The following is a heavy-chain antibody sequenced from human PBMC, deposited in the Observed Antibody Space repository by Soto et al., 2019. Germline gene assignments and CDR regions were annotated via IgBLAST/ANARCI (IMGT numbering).Heavy chain of an antibody. Sequence: GGSLRLSCAASGFTFSSYAMSWVRQAPGKGLEWVSTISVSGGTTYYADSVKGRFTISRDNSKNTLYLQMNSLRAEDTAVYYCGSGTYYYYMDVWGKGTTVTVSS. CDR1: GFTFSSYA. J-gene: IGHJ6*03. CDR2: ISVSGGTT. V-gene: IGHV3-23*01. CDR3: GSGTYYYYMDV. D-gene: IGHD3-10*01.